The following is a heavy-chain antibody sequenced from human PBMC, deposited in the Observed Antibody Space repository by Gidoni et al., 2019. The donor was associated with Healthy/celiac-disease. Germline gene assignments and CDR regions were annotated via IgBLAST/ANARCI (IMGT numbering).Heavy chain of an antibody. CDR3: ARDDYGDYVPGY. V-gene: IGHV3-30*01. D-gene: IGHD4-17*01. CDR1: GFTFSSYA. CDR2: ISYDGSNK. J-gene: IGHJ4*02. Sequence: QLQLVESGGGVVQPGRSLRLSCAASGFTFSSYAMHWVRQAPGKGLEWVAVISYDGSNKYYADSVKGRFTISRDNSKNTLYLQMNSLRAEDTAVYYCARDDYGDYVPGYWGQGTLVTVSS.